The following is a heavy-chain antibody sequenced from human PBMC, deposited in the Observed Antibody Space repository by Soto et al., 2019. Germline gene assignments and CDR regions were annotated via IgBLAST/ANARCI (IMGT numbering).Heavy chain of an antibody. J-gene: IGHJ5*02. D-gene: IGHD1-26*01. CDR3: ALYSGKYSGLDPS. Sequence: SVKVSCKASGFTFTSSAVQWVRQARGQRLEWIGWIVVGSGNTNYAQKFQERVTITRDMSTSTAYMELSSLRSEDTAVFYCALYSGKYSGLDPSWCQGTQVTVSS. CDR1: GFTFTSSA. V-gene: IGHV1-58*01. CDR2: IVVGSGNT.